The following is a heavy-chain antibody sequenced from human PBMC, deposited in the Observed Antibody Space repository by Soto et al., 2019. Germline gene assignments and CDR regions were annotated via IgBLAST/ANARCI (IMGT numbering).Heavy chain of an antibody. CDR1: GFTFSSYA. D-gene: IGHD3-10*01. Sequence: PGGSLRLSCAASGFTFSSYAMSWVRQAPGKGLEWVSAISGSGGSTYYADSVKGRFTISRDNSKNTLYLQMNSLRAEDTAVYYCAKRRVVRGVIILGYYYYMDVWGKGTTVTVSS. CDR2: ISGSGGST. J-gene: IGHJ6*03. CDR3: AKRRVVRGVIILGYYYYMDV. V-gene: IGHV3-23*01.